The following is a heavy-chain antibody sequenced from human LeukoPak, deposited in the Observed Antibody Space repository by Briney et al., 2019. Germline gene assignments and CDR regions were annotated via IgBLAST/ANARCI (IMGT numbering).Heavy chain of an antibody. Sequence: GGSLRLSCAASGFTFSSSAMSWVRQAPGKGLEWVSAISNNGGYTYYADSVQGRFIISRDNSKSTLCLQMNSLRAEDTAVYYCAKDRVVVVPAAVLSWGQGTLVTVSS. D-gene: IGHD2-2*01. CDR1: GFTFSSSA. V-gene: IGHV3-23*01. CDR3: AKDRVVVVPAAVLS. CDR2: ISNNGGYT. J-gene: IGHJ4*02.